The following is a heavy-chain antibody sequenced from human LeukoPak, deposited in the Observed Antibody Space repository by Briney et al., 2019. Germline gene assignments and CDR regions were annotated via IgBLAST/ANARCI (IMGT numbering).Heavy chain of an antibody. V-gene: IGHV3-9*01. CDR1: GFTFDDYA. Sequence: HTGGSLRLSCAASGFTFDDYAMHWVRHAPGKGLEWVSGISWNSGSIGYADSVKGRFTISRDNAKNSLYLQMNSLRAEDTALYYCAKDTMVRGVMDYAFDIWGQGTMVTVSS. CDR3: AKDTMVRGVMDYAFDI. D-gene: IGHD3-10*01. CDR2: ISWNSGSI. J-gene: IGHJ3*02.